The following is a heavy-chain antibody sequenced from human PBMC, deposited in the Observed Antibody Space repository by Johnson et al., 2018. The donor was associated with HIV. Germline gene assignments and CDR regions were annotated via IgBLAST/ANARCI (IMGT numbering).Heavy chain of an antibody. CDR1: AFTFSSFA. CDR3: AIGRGEFPRHAFDI. J-gene: IGHJ3*02. V-gene: IGHV3-23*04. Sequence: VQLVESGGGLVQPGGSLRLSCAASAFTFSSFAMSWVRQAPGKGLEWVSGISGAGGSRNYADSVKGRFTISRDNSKNTLYLQMNSLRAEDTAIYYCAIGRGEFPRHAFDIWGQGTMVTVSS. D-gene: IGHD3-10*01. CDR2: ISGAGGSR.